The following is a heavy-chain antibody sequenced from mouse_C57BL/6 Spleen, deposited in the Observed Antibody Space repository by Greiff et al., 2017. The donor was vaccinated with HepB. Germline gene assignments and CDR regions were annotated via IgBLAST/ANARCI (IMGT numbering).Heavy chain of an antibody. V-gene: IGHV1-18*01. CDR3: ARFDGYLYAMDY. J-gene: IGHJ4*01. CDR1: GYTFTDYN. CDR2: INPNNGGT. D-gene: IGHD2-3*01. Sequence: EVQLQESGPELVKPGASVKIPCKASGYTFTDYNMDWVKQSHGKSLEWIGDINPNNGGTIYNQKFKGKATSTVDKSSSTAYMELRSLTSEDTAVYYCARFDGYLYAMDYWGQGTSVTVSS.